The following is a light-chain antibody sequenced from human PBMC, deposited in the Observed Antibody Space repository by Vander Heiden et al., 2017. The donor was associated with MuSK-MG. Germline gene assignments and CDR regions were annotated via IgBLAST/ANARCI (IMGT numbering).Light chain of an antibody. Sequence: DIQMTQSPSTLSASIGDRVTITCRASQSIRSWLAWYQQKPGKAPKLLIYKASSLESGVPSRFSGSGSGTEFTLTISSLQPDDFATYYGQEYNSYWTLGQGTKVEIK. J-gene: IGKJ1*01. CDR1: QSIRSW. CDR3: QEYNSYWT. CDR2: KAS. V-gene: IGKV1-5*03.